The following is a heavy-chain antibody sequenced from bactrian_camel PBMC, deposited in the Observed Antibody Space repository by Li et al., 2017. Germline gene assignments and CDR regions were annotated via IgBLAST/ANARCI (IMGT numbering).Heavy chain of an antibody. CDR2: LFTGERDT. J-gene: IGHJ4*01. CDR3: AARRDWKAVSAGPLSRDEYKH. CDR1: GSTASRVC. V-gene: IGHV3S1*01. Sequence: HVQLVESGGGSVEVGGSLRLSCAASGSTASRVCVAWFRQAPGKEREVVAALFTGERDTYYDDSVQGRFTASQDNAKNTVYLQMNSLKPEDTGMYYCAARRDWKAVSAGPLSRDEYKHWGQGTQVTVS. D-gene: IGHD1*01.